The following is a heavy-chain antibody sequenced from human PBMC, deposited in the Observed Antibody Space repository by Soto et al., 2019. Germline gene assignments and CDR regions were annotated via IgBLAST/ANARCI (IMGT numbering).Heavy chain of an antibody. V-gene: IGHV4-34*01. CDR2: INHSGST. D-gene: IGHD3-22*01. J-gene: IGHJ4*02. CDR1: GGSFSGYY. CDR3: ARGQRGLFQASKFDY. Sequence: KASETLSLTCAVYGGSFSGYYWSWIRQPPGKGLEWIGEINHSGSTNYNPSLKSRVTISVDTSKNQFSLKLSSVTAADTAVYYCARGQRGLFQASKFDYWGQGTLVTVSS.